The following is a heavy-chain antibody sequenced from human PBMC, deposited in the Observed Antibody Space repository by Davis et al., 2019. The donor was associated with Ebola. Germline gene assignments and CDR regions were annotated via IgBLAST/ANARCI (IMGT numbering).Heavy chain of an antibody. V-gene: IGHV3-7*01. CDR1: GFTFSSYA. Sequence: GESLKISCAASGFTFSSYAMSWVRQAPGKGLEWVANIKQDGSEKYYVDSVKGRFTISRDNAKNSLYLQMNSLRAEDTAVYYCARDTFGAVAGIFDYWGQGTLVTVSS. J-gene: IGHJ4*02. CDR2: IKQDGSEK. CDR3: ARDTFGAVAGIFDY. D-gene: IGHD6-19*01.